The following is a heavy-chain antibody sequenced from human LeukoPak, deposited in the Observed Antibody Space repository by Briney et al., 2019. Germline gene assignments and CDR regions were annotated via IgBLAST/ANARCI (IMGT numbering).Heavy chain of an antibody. J-gene: IGHJ4*02. CDR3: ARDFGYCSTTSCYDQ. Sequence: QAGGSLRLSCAASGFTVSSNYMSWVRQAPGKGLEWVSVIYTGGSTYYADSVKGRFTISRDNSKNTLLLQMNSLRAEDTAVYYCARDFGYCSTTSCYDQWGQGTLVTVSS. V-gene: IGHV3-53*01. CDR1: GFTVSSNY. CDR2: IYTGGST. D-gene: IGHD2-2*03.